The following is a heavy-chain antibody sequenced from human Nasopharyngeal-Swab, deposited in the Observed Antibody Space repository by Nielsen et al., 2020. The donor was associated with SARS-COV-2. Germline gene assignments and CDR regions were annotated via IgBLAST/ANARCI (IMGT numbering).Heavy chain of an antibody. Sequence: VRKMRGKGLEWMGRIDPSDSYTNYSTSFQGHVTISADKSISTAYLKWSSLKASDTAMYYCARRFYSSSWYTDYDYWGQGTLVTVSS. V-gene: IGHV5-10-1*01. D-gene: IGHD6-13*01. CDR2: IDPSDSYT. CDR3: ARRFYSSSWYTDYDY. J-gene: IGHJ4*02.